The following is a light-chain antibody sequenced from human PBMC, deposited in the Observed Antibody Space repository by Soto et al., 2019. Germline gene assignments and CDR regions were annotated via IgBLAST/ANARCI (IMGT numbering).Light chain of an antibody. CDR1: QAVSSNY. V-gene: IGKV3-20*01. CDR2: GAS. Sequence: ALTQSPGTLSSSPGERATLSCRASQAVSSNYLAWYQQKPGQAPRLLISGASGRATGVPDRFSGSGSGTEFTLTISRLEPEDFAVYYCQQYGSSPPITFGQGTRLEI. J-gene: IGKJ5*01. CDR3: QQYGSSPPIT.